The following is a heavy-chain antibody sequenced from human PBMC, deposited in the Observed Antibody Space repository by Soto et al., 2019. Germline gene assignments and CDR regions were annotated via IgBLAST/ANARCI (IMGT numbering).Heavy chain of an antibody. Sequence: QVQLVESGGGVVQPGRSLRLSCAASGFTFSSYGMHWVRQAPGKGLEWVAVISYDGSNKYYADSVKGRFTISRDNSKNTLYLQKDSLRAEDTAVYYCAKDSTEARSSSWYRPPLGSGYYYYYGMDVWGQGTTVTVSS. D-gene: IGHD6-13*01. CDR1: GFTFSSYG. CDR2: ISYDGSNK. J-gene: IGHJ6*02. CDR3: AKDSTEARSSSWYRPPLGSGYYYYYGMDV. V-gene: IGHV3-30*18.